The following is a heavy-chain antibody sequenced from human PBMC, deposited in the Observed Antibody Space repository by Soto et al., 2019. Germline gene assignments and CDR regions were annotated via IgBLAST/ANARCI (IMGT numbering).Heavy chain of an antibody. V-gene: IGHV1-18*01. J-gene: IGHJ6*01. CDR2: ISPYSGNT. D-gene: IGHD2-2*03. CDR3: AMVDIYVTPTPQDV. CDR1: GYIFVNYG. Sequence: QVQLVQSGDEVKKPGASVKVSCKASGYIFVNYGIAWVRQAPGQGLEWMGWISPYSGNTHYAGRVQGRLTMTTDTSACTADLDLGSLPSHAPAVYLCAMVDIYVTPTPQDVWGQGST.